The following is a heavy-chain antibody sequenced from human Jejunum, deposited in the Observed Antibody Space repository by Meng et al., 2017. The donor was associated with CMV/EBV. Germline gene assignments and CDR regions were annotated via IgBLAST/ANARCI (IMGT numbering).Heavy chain of an antibody. CDR2: INQSVGS. D-gene: IGHD1-14*01. J-gene: IGHJ5*02. V-gene: IGHV4-34*01. CDR1: GGSFSHYY. Sequence: QVHLQQWGAGLLKPSETLSLTCAVSGGSFSHYYWTWIRQSPGKGLEWIGEINQSVGSNYNPSLKSRVTMSLDTSKNHFSLKLDSVTAADTAVYYCARGGGINRWFDPLGQGTLVTVSS. CDR3: ARGGGINRWFDP.